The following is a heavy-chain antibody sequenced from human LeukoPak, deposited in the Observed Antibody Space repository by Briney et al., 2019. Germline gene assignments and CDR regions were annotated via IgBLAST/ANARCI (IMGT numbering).Heavy chain of an antibody. CDR3: ASQYQLLWLRYWFDP. CDR2: IYYSGST. D-gene: IGHD2-2*01. Sequence: SETLSLTCTVSGGSISSSSYYWGWIRQPPGKGLEWIGSIYYSGSTYYNPSLKSRVTISVDTSKNQFSLKLSSVTAADTAVYYCASQYQLLWLRYWFDPWGQGTLVTVSS. J-gene: IGHJ5*02. CDR1: GGSISSSSYY. V-gene: IGHV4-39*07.